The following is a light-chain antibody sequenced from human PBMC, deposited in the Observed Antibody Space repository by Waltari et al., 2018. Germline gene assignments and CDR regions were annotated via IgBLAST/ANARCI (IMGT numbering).Light chain of an antibody. J-gene: IGLJ2*01. CDR1: KLGHKY. V-gene: IGLV3-1*01. Sequence: SYELTQPPSVSVSPGQPASITCSGDKLGHKYVCWYQQKPVQSPVLLIYQDNRRPSGIPERFSGSNSGNTATLTISGTQAMDEADYYCQAWDSGTVLFGGGTKLTVL. CDR3: QAWDSGTVL. CDR2: QDN.